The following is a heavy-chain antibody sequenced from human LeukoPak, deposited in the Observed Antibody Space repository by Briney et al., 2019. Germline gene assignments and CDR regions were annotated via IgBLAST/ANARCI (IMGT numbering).Heavy chain of an antibody. D-gene: IGHD5-12*01. J-gene: IGHJ4*02. V-gene: IGHV1-2*02. CDR2: INPNSGGT. CDR3: ASYVDIPPSHFDY. CDR1: GYTFTGYY. Sequence: GASVKVSCKASGYTFTGYYMHWVRQAPGQGLEWMGWINPNSGGTNYAQKFQGRVTMTRDTSISTAYMELSRLRSDDTAAYYCASYVDIPPSHFDYWGQGTLVTVSS.